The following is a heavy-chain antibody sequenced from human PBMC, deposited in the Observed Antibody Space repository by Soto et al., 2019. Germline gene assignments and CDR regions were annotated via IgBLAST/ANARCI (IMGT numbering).Heavy chain of an antibody. D-gene: IGHD3-10*01. CDR2: ISDDGTNK. CDR1: GFTFSTYA. V-gene: IGHV3-30-3*01. J-gene: IGHJ5*02. CDR3: PREGHGDWFDP. Sequence: QVNLVESGGGVVQPGRSLRLSCAASGFTFSTYAMHWVRQAPGKGLEWVATISDDGTNKYYADSVKGRFTISRDNSKDTLYLQMNSLRAEDTAVYYCPREGHGDWFDPWGQGTLVTVSS.